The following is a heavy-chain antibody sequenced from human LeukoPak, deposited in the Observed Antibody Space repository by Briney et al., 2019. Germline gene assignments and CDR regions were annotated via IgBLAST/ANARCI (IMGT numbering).Heavy chain of an antibody. CDR1: GGSFSGYY. D-gene: IGHD2-2*01. CDR2: INHSGST. J-gene: IGHJ4*02. Sequence: PSETLSLTCAVYGGSFSGYYWSWIRQPPGKGLEWIGEINHSGSTNYNPSPKSRVTISVDTSKNQFSLKLSSVTAADTAVYYCARVNGWGEPAASFDYWGQGTLVTVSS. CDR3: ARVNGWGEPAASFDY. V-gene: IGHV4-34*01.